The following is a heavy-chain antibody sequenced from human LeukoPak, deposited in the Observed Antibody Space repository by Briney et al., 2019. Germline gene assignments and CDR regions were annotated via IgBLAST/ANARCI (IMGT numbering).Heavy chain of an antibody. CDR1: GGSISSSSYY. CDR3: ARGRGGYYDSSGLDY. V-gene: IGHV4-39*01. J-gene: IGHJ4*02. Sequence: SETLSLTCTVSGGSISSSSYYWGWIRQPPGKGLEWIGSIYYSGSTYYNPSLKSRVTISVDTSKNQFSLKLSSVTAADTAVYYCARGRGGYYDSSGLDYWGQGTLVTVSS. D-gene: IGHD3-22*01. CDR2: IYYSGST.